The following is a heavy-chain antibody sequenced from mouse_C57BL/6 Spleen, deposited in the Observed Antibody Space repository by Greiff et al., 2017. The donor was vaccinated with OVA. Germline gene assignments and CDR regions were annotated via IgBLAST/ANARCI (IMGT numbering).Heavy chain of an antibody. D-gene: IGHD2-2*01. CDR2: INYDGSST. J-gene: IGHJ3*01. Sequence: EVMLVESEGGLVQPGSSMKLSCTASGFTFSDYYMAWVRQVPEKGLEWVANINYDGSSTYYLDSLKSRFIISRDNAKNILYLQMSSLKSEDTATYYCARDGYPPLAYWGQGTLVTVSA. V-gene: IGHV5-16*01. CDR1: GFTFSDYY. CDR3: ARDGYPPLAY.